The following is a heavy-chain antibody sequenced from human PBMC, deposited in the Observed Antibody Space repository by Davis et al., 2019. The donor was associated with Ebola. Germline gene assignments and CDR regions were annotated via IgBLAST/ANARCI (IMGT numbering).Heavy chain of an antibody. D-gene: IGHD3-10*01. Sequence: AASVTVSCKASGYTFISYAMNWARQAPGQGLEWMGWINTKTGNPTYAQGFRGRFVLSLDTSVSTAYLQISSLKAEDTAVYYCARITMVRGIMELDYWGQGTLVTVSS. CDR3: ARITMVRGIMELDY. V-gene: IGHV7-4-1*02. CDR1: GYTFISYA. CDR2: INTKTGNP. J-gene: IGHJ4*02.